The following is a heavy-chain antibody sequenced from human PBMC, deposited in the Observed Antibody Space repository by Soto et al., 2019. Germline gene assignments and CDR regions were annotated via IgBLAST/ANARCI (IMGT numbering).Heavy chain of an antibody. Sequence: QVQLVQSGAEVKKPGSSVKVSCKASGGTFSSDAISWLRQAPGQGLEWMGGIIPIFGTANYAQKCQGRVTITADESTSTAYMGLSSLRSEDTAVYYCARDRGDNWNGPYYFYVMDVWGQGTTVTVSS. J-gene: IGHJ6*02. CDR1: GGTFSSDA. CDR3: ARDRGDNWNGPYYFYVMDV. D-gene: IGHD1-1*01. CDR2: IIPIFGTA. V-gene: IGHV1-69*12.